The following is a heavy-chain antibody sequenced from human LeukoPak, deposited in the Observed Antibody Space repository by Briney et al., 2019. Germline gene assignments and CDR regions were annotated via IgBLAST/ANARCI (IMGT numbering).Heavy chain of an antibody. V-gene: IGHV4-59*05. Sequence: SETLSLTCTVSGGSISSYYWSWIRQPPGKGLEWIGSIYYSGSTYYNPSLKSRVTISVDTSKNQFSLKLSSVTAADTAVYYCARRGKWELLRYFDYWGQGTLVTVSS. CDR2: IYYSGST. J-gene: IGHJ4*02. CDR3: ARRGKWELLRYFDY. D-gene: IGHD1-26*01. CDR1: GGSISSYY.